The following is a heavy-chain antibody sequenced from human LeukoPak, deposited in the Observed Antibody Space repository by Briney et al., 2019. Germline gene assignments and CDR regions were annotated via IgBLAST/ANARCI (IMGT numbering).Heavy chain of an antibody. CDR3: ARLGVGRLSSSWSPSAFDI. CDR2: IYPGDSDT. D-gene: IGHD6-13*01. V-gene: IGHV5-51*01. J-gene: IGHJ3*02. Sequence: PGESLKISCKGSGYSFTSYWIGWVRQMPGKGLEWMGIIYPGDSDTRYSPSFQGQVTISADKSISTAYLQWSSLKASDTAMYYCARLGVGRLSSSWSPSAFDIWGQGTMVTVSS. CDR1: GYSFTSYW.